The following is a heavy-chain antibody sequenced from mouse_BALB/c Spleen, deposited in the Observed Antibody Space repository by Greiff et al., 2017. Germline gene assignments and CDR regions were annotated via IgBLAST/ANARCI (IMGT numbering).Heavy chain of an antibody. CDR2: INPSTGYT. D-gene: IGHD2-1*01. V-gene: IGHV1-7*01. CDR3: ARGNPFDY. Sequence: VQLQQSGAELAKPGASVKMSCKASGYTFTSYWMHWVKQRPGQGLEWIGYINPSTGYTEYNQKFKDKATLTADKSSSTAYMQLSSLTSEDSAFYYCARGNPFDYWGQGTTLTVSS. CDR1: GYTFTSYW. J-gene: IGHJ2*01.